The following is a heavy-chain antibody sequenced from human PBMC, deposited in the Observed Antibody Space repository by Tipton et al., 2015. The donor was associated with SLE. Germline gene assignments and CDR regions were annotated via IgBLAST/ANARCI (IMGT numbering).Heavy chain of an antibody. D-gene: IGHD3-10*01. CDR2: ITQSGST. J-gene: IGHJ4*02. CDR1: GGSFSGYS. CDR3: ARPGDYDY. Sequence: TLSLTCAVYGGSFSGYSWTWIRQPPGRGLEWLGEITQSGSTNYNPSLKNRVTISVDTSKNQFSLKLTPVTAADTAVYFCARPGDYDYWGQGTLVTVPS. V-gene: IGHV4-34*01.